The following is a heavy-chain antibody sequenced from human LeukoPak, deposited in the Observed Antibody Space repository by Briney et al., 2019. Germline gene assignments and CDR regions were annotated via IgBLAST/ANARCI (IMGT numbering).Heavy chain of an antibody. CDR3: AREYTLYRSGWFLDY. Sequence: SETLSLTCTVSSDSSSNSIYYWGWIRQPPGKGLEWIGTIDYSGSTYYNPSLKSRATISIDTSKTQFSLKLSSVTAADTAVYYCAREYTLYRSGWFLDYWGQGTVVTVSS. J-gene: IGHJ4*02. V-gene: IGHV4-39*07. D-gene: IGHD6-19*01. CDR1: SDSSSNSIYY. CDR2: IDYSGST.